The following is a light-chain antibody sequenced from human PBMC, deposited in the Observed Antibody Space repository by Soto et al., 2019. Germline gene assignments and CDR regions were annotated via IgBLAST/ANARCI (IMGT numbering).Light chain of an antibody. CDR3: QQYGSSPYT. Sequence: EIVLTQSPGTLSLSPGERATLSCRASQSVSSNYLAWYQQKPGQTPRLLIYGASSRATGIPDRFSGSGSGTDFALTIRRLEPEGFAVYYCQQYGSSPYTFGQGTKLEIK. V-gene: IGKV3-20*01. J-gene: IGKJ2*01. CDR1: QSVSSNY. CDR2: GAS.